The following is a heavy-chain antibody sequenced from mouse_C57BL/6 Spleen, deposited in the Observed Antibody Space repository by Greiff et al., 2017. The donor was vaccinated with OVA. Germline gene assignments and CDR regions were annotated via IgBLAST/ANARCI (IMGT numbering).Heavy chain of an antibody. J-gene: IGHJ4*01. CDR3: ARQRTGYYAMDY. CDR1: GFTFSDYY. V-gene: IGHV5-12*01. Sequence: EVQGVESGGGLVQPGGSLKLSCAASGFTFSDYYMYWVRQTPEKRLEWVAYISNGGGSTYYPDTVKGRFTISRDNAKNTLYLQMSRLKSEDTAMYYCARQRTGYYAMDYWGQGTSVTVSS. CDR2: ISNGGGST.